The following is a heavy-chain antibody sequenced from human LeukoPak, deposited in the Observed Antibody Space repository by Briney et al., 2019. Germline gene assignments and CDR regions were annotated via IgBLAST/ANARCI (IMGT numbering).Heavy chain of an antibody. D-gene: IGHD6-13*01. Sequence: SETLSLTCTVSGGSISSYYWSWIRRPPGKGLEWIGYIYYSGSTNYNPSLKSRVTISVDTSKNQFSLKLSSVTAADTAVYYCARGSKQQLLYNWFDPWGQGTLVTVSS. CDR1: GGSISSYY. J-gene: IGHJ5*02. V-gene: IGHV4-59*01. CDR2: IYYSGST. CDR3: ARGSKQQLLYNWFDP.